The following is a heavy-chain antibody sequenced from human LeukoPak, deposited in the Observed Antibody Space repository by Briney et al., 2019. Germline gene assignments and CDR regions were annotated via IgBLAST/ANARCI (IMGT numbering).Heavy chain of an antibody. V-gene: IGHV1-8*01. CDR2: MNPTSGHT. CDR3: ARSPVGVRKKHDF. J-gene: IGHJ4*02. D-gene: IGHD3-10*01. Sequence: ASVKVSCKASGYTFTSYDINWVQQASGQGLEWMGWMNPTSGHTGYAQKFQGSVTMTRDTSISTAYMELNSLTSEDTAVYYCARSPVGVRKKHDFWGQGTLVIVSS. CDR1: GYTFTSYD.